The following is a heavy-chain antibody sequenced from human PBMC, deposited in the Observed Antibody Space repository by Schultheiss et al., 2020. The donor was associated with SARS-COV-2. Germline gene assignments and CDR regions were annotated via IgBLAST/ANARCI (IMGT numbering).Heavy chain of an antibody. CDR2: ISAYNGNT. CDR1: GYTFTSYG. CDR3: ALITMGGYYFDY. V-gene: IGHV1-18*01. J-gene: IGHJ4*02. Sequence: ASVKVSCKASGYTFTSYGISWVRQAPGQGLEWMGWISAYNGNTNYAQKLQGRVTMTTDTSTSTAYMELSRLRSDDTAVYYCALITMGGYYFDYWGQGTLVTVSS. D-gene: IGHD3-10*01.